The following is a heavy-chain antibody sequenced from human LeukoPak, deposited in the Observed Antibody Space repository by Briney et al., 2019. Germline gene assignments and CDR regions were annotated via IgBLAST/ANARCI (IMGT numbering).Heavy chain of an antibody. CDR1: GGSISSYY. Sequence: SETLSLTCTVSGGSISSYYWSWIRQPPGKGLEWIGYIYYSGSTNYNPSLKRRVTISGDTSKNQCSLKLSSVTAADTAVYYCAGTYYYDSSGYYHYSLWGQGTLVTVSS. CDR3: AGTYYYDSSGYYHYSL. V-gene: IGHV4-59*01. J-gene: IGHJ4*02. D-gene: IGHD3-22*01. CDR2: IYYSGST.